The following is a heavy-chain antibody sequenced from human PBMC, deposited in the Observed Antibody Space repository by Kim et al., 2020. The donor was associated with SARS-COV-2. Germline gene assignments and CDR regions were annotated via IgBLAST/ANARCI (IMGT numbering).Heavy chain of an antibody. CDR1: GFTFSSYV. V-gene: IGHV3-30*04. CDR3: ARGSGSYRSAFDI. D-gene: IGHD3-10*01. J-gene: IGHJ3*02. Sequence: GGSLRLSCAASGFTFSSYVMHWVRQAPGKGLEWVVVISYDGSNKYYADSVKGRFTISRDNSKNTLYLQMNSLRAEDTAVYYCARGSGSYRSAFDIWGQGTMVTVSS. CDR2: ISYDGSNK.